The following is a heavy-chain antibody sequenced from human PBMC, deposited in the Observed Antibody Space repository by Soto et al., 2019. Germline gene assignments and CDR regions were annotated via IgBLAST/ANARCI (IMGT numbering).Heavy chain of an antibody. CDR1: GFSFSIYS. J-gene: IGHJ3*02. CDR2: ISSSSSYI. V-gene: IGHV3-21*01. Sequence: GGSLRLSCAASGFSFSIYSMNWVRQATGKGLEWVSSISSSSSYIYYADSVKGRFTNSRDNAKNSLYLQMNSLRAEDTAVYYCARAPSYYDYIWGSYRYVSGAFDIWGQGTMVTVS. CDR3: ARAPSYYDYIWGSYRYVSGAFDI. D-gene: IGHD3-16*02.